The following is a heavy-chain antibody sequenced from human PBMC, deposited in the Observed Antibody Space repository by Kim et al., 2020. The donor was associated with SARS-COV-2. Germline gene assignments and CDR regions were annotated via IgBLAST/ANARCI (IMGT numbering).Heavy chain of an antibody. CDR2: IYYSGTT. V-gene: IGHV4-39*07. CDR1: GVSITSSSYY. D-gene: IGHD6-13*01. J-gene: IGHJ4*02. Sequence: SETLSLTCTVSGVSITSSSYYWGWIRQPPGKGLEWIGSIYYSGTTYYNPSLKSRVTISVDTSTNQFSLKLSSVTAADTAVYYCAREERYSSSEGDYWGQGALVTVSS. CDR3: AREERYSSSEGDY.